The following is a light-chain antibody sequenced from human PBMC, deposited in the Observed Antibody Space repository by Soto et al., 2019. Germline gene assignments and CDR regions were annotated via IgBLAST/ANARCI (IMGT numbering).Light chain of an antibody. CDR1: GSDVGAYNS. V-gene: IGLV2-11*01. Sequence: QSVLTQPRSVSGSSGQSVTIACTGTGSDVGAYNSVSWYQQHPGKAPKLIIYEITKRPSGVPDRFSGSKSGNTASLTISGLQAEDEADYYCCSSAGSCTYVFGTGTMLTVL. J-gene: IGLJ1*01. CDR3: CSSAGSCTYV. CDR2: EIT.